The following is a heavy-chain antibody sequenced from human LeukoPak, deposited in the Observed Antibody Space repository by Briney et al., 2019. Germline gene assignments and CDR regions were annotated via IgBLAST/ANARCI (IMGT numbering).Heavy chain of an antibody. CDR3: ARHDPEGTYYYDSSGCSGFDY. V-gene: IGHV4-39*01. D-gene: IGHD3-22*01. Sequence: ASETLSLTCTVSGGSISSSSYYWGWIRQPPGKGLEWIGSIYYSGSTYYNPSLKSRVTISVDTSKNQFSLKLSSVTAADTAVYYCARHDPEGTYYYDSSGCSGFDYWGQGTLVTVSS. CDR1: GGSISSSSYY. J-gene: IGHJ4*02. CDR2: IYYSGST.